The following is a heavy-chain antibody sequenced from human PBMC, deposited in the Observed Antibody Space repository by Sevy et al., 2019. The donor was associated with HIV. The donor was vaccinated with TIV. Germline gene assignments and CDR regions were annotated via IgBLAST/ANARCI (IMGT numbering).Heavy chain of an antibody. J-gene: IGHJ6*02. V-gene: IGHV3-23*01. CDR2: ISGRGGST. CDR1: GLTLSSYA. CDR3: ATASPGHCSSGSCPWADYYYGMDV. Sequence: GGSLRLSCADSGLTLSSYAMNCVRQAPGKGLEWVSAISGRGGSTYYADSVEGRFTISRDNSKNTLYLQMNSLRAEDTAVYYCATASPGHCSSGSCPWADYYYGMDVWGQGTMVTVSS. D-gene: IGHD2-15*01.